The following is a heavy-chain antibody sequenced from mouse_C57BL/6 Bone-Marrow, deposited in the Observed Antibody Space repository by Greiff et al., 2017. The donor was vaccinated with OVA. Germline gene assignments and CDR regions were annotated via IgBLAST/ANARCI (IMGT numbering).Heavy chain of an antibody. J-gene: IGHJ4*01. CDR2: INPNYGTT. D-gene: IGHD1-1*01. V-gene: IGHV1-39*01. CDR3: APSYYGSSYGAMDY. CDR1: GYSFTDYN. Sequence: EVQLVESGPELVKPGASVKISCKASGYSFTDYNMNWVKQSNGKSLEWIGVINPNYGTTSYNQKFKGKATLTVDQSSSTAYMQLNSLTSEDSAVYYCAPSYYGSSYGAMDYWGQGTSVTVSS.